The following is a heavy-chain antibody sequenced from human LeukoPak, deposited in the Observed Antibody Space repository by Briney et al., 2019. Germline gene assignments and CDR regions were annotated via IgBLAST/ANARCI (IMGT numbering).Heavy chain of an antibody. Sequence: GGSLRLSCAASEFPFSSYAMNWVRQAPGKGLEWVSVIAGSDGFTQYADSVKGRFTISRDSSKNTVYLQMNRLRVEDTALYYCVRSLDYWGQGTLVTVSS. CDR1: EFPFSSYA. CDR2: IAGSDGFT. V-gene: IGHV3-23*01. CDR3: VRSLDY. J-gene: IGHJ4*02.